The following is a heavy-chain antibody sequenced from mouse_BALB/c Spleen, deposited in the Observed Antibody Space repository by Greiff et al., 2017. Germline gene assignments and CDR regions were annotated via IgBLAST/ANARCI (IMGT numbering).Heavy chain of an antibody. V-gene: IGHV2-6-7*01. CDR1: GFSLTGYG. Sequence: QVQLKESGPGLVAPSQSLSITCTVSGFSLTGYGVNWVRQPPGKGLEWLGMIWGDRSTDYNSALKSRLSISKDNSKSQVFLKMNSLQTDDTARYYCARDHYYGSRPFAYWGQGTLVTVSA. CDR2: IWGDRST. D-gene: IGHD1-1*01. J-gene: IGHJ3*01. CDR3: ARDHYYGSRPFAY.